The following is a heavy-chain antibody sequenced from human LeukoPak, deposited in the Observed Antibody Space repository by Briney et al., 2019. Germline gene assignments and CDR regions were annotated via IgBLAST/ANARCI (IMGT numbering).Heavy chain of an antibody. CDR3: AREGATGGAFDI. Sequence: ASVKVSCKASGYTFTGYYMHWVRQAPGQWLEWMGWINPNSGGTNYAQKFQGRVTMTRDTSISTAYMELSRLRSDDTAVYYCAREGATGGAFDIWGQGTMVTVSS. J-gene: IGHJ3*02. D-gene: IGHD1-26*01. CDR1: GYTFTGYY. CDR2: INPNSGGT. V-gene: IGHV1-2*02.